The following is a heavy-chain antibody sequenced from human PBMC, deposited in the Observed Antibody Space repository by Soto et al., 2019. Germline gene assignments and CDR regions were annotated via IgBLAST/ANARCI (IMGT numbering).Heavy chain of an antibody. D-gene: IGHD2-15*01. CDR1: GFSLSPSGMC. CDR3: ARMGRGYCSGGSCPNYYYYGMDV. CDR2: IDWDDDK. V-gene: IGHV2-70*01. J-gene: IGHJ6*02. Sequence: SGPPLVNPTQTLTLTCTFSGFSLSPSGMCVSWIRQPPGKALEWLAPIDWDDDKYYSTSLKTRLTISKDTSKNQVVLTMTNMDPVDTATYYCARMGRGYCSGGSCPNYYYYGMDVWGQGTTVTVSS.